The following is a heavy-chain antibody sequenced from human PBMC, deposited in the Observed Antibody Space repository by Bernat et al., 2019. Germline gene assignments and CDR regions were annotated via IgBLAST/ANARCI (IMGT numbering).Heavy chain of an antibody. CDR1: GFTFSSYE. J-gene: IGHJ3*02. D-gene: IGHD6-6*01. V-gene: IGHV3-48*03. CDR3: ARGARDIAAPHHDAFDI. Sequence: EVQLVESGGGLVQPGGSLRLSCAASGFTFSSYEMNWVRQAPGKVLEWVSYISSSGSTIYYADSVKGRFTISRDNAKNSLYLQMNSLRAEDTAVYYCARGARDIAAPHHDAFDIWGQGTMVTVSS. CDR2: ISSSGSTI.